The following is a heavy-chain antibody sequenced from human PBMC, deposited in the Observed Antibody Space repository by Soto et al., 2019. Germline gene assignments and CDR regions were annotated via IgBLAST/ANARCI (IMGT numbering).Heavy chain of an antibody. CDR3: VHKQTHQLDNWFDP. Sequence: SGPTLVNPTQTLTLTCTFSGFSLTTSGVGVGWIRQPPGKALEWLALIYWDDDKRYSPSLKNRLTITKDTSKNQVVLKMTNVDPVDTATYFCVHKQTHQLDNWFDPWGQGTLVTSPQ. D-gene: IGHD1-1*01. J-gene: IGHJ5*02. V-gene: IGHV2-5*02. CDR1: GFSLTTSGVG. CDR2: IYWDDDK.